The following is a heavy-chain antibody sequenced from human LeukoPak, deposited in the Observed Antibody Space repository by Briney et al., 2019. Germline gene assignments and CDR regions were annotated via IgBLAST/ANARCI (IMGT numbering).Heavy chain of an antibody. D-gene: IGHD3-10*01. J-gene: IGHJ4*02. V-gene: IGHV3-48*02. CDR2: ISSSGSNI. CDR1: GFSFSSYS. CDR3: ATMIRGEN. Sequence: GGSLRPSCAVSGFSFSSYSMNWVRQAPGKGLEWVSYISSSGSNIYYADSVKGRFTISRDNAKNSLYLQMNSLRDEDTAVYYCATMIRGENWGQGTLVSVSS.